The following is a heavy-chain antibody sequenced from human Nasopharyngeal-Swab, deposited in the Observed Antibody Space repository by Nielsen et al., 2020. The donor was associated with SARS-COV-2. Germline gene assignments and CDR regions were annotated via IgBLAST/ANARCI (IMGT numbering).Heavy chain of an antibody. D-gene: IGHD1-26*01. Sequence: WIRQPPGKGLEWIGSIHYSGSTYNKPSLKSRVTISVDTSKTQFSLKLSSVTAADTAVYYCARQGHGIVEPKARFDCWGQGTLVTVSS. J-gene: IGHJ4*02. CDR3: ARQGHGIVEPKARFDC. CDR2: IHYSGST. V-gene: IGHV4-39*01.